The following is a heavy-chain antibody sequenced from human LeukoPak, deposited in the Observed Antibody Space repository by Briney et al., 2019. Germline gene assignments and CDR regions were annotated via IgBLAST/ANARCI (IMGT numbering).Heavy chain of an antibody. V-gene: IGHV3-30*18. J-gene: IGHJ4*02. D-gene: IGHD5-12*01. CDR3: AKGSNRGVATIDY. CDR1: GFTFSSSS. Sequence: GGSLRLSCAASGFTFSSSSMNWVRQAPGKGLDWVAVISYDGSDKYYAASVKRRFTISRDNSKNTLFLQMNSLRAEDTAVYYCAKGSNRGVATIDYWGQGTLVSVSS. CDR2: ISYDGSDK.